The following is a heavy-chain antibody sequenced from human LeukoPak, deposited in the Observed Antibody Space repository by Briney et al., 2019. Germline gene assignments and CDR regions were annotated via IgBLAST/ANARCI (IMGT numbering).Heavy chain of an antibody. V-gene: IGHV3-23*01. J-gene: IGHJ4*02. CDR2: ITGSGDIT. D-gene: IGHD6-13*01. CDR3: AKDRRTIAATGTFF. Sequence: PGGSLRLSCRASGFTFSTYVMSWVRQAPGKGLDWVSSITGSGDITYYADSVKGRFTISRDNAENMLFLQMSSLRAEDTAIYFCAKDRRTIAATGTFFWGQGTLVTVSS. CDR1: GFTFSTYV.